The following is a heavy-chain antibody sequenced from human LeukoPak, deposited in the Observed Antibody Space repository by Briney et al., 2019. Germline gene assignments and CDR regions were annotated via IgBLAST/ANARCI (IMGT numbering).Heavy chain of an antibody. CDR1: GYTFTSYW. CDR2: IYPGDSDT. CDR3: ARANSGSYPGLDY. Sequence: GESLKISCKGSGYTFTSYWIAWVRQMPGKGLEWMGIIYPGDSDTRYGPSFQGQVTISADKSISTAYLQWSSLKASDTAMYYCARANSGSYPGLDYWGQGTLVTVSS. V-gene: IGHV5-51*01. J-gene: IGHJ4*02. D-gene: IGHD1-26*01.